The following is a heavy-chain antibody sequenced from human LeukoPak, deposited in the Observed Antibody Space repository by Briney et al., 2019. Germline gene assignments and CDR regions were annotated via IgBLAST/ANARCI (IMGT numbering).Heavy chain of an antibody. J-gene: IGHJ6*03. Sequence: GGSLRLSCAASGFTFSSYNMNWVRQAPGEGLEWVSPITSSSIYTFYADSVKGRFTISRDNAKNSLYLQMNSLRAEDTAIYYCARDPYNGNYGDSYYYYMDVWGKGTTVTISS. CDR3: ARDPYNGNYGDSYYYYMDV. V-gene: IGHV3-21*01. D-gene: IGHD1-26*01. CDR2: ITSSSIYT. CDR1: GFTFSSYN.